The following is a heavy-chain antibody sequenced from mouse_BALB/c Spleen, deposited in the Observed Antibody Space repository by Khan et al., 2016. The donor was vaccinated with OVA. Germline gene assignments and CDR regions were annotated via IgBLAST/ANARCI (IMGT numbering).Heavy chain of an antibody. V-gene: IGHV3-2*02. CDR2: ISYSGST. Sequence: EVQLQESGPGLVKPSQSLSLTCTVTGYSITSDYAWNWIRQFPGNKLEWMGYISYSGSTSYNPSLTSRISITRDTSKNQFFLQLNSVTTEDTATYYCARGNYGYWGQGTTLTVSS. CDR3: ARGNYGY. J-gene: IGHJ2*01. D-gene: IGHD1-1*01. CDR1: GYSITSDYA.